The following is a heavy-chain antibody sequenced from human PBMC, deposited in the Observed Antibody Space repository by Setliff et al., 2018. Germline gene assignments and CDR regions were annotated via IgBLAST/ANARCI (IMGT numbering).Heavy chain of an antibody. CDR1: GFTFSSYC. CDR2: IKQDGSDK. J-gene: IGHJ4*02. D-gene: IGHD6-6*01. CDR3: ARWTARAVDY. Sequence: GGSLRLSCVASGFTFSSYCMDWFRQAPGKGLEWVANIKQDGSDKYYVGSVKGRFTISRDNAKNSLYLQMSSLRAEDTAVYYCARWTARAVDYWGQGTLVTVSS. V-gene: IGHV3-7*03.